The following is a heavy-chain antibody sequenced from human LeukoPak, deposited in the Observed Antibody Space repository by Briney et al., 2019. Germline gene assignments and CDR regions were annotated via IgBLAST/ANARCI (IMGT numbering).Heavy chain of an antibody. D-gene: IGHD2-2*01. J-gene: IGHJ3*02. CDR1: GYTFTSYD. Sequence: ASVKVSCKASGYTFTSYDINWVRQATGQGLEWMGWMNPNSGNTGYAQKFQGRVTMTRNTSISTVYMELSSLRSEDTAVYYCARVRCSSTSCLYDAFDIWGQGTMVTVSS. CDR3: ARVRCSSTSCLYDAFDI. CDR2: MNPNSGNT. V-gene: IGHV1-8*01.